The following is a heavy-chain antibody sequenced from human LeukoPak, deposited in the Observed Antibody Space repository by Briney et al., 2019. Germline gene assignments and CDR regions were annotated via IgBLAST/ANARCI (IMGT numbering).Heavy chain of an antibody. J-gene: IGHJ4*02. CDR1: GYTFTGYY. V-gene: IGHV1-2*02. Sequence: ASVKVSCKASGYTFTGYYMHWVRQAPGQGLEWMGWIYPNSGATKYAQKFQGRVTMTRNTSISTAYMELSSLRSEDTAVYYCARGRRASMGNWNFISWGQGTLVTVSS. CDR2: IYPNSGAT. D-gene: IGHD1-7*01. CDR3: ARGRRASMGNWNFIS.